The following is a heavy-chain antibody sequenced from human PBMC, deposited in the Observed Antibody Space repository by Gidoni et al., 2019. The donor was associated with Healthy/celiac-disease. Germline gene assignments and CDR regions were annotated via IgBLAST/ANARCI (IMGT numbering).Heavy chain of an antibody. CDR3: ARVRRGAVAATGADFDY. V-gene: IGHV1-2*02. CDR2: INPNSGGT. CDR1: GYTFTGYY. J-gene: IGHJ4*02. Sequence: QVQLVQSGAEVKKPGASVKVSCKASGYTFTGYYMHWVRQAPGQGLEWMGWINPNSGGTNYAQKFQGRVTMTRDTSISTAYMELSRLRSDDTAVYYCARVRRGAVAATGADFDYWGQGTLVTVSS. D-gene: IGHD6-19*01.